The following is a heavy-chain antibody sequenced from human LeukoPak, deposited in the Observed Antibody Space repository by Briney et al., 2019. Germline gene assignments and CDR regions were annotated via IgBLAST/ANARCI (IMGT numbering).Heavy chain of an antibody. V-gene: IGHV3-21*01. J-gene: IGHJ5*02. Sequence: GGSLRLSCAASGFMFNSYSMNWVRQAPGKGLEWVSSISSSSDYIYYADSVKGRFTISRDNAKNSLYLQMNSLRAEDTAVYYCGRDLNVWGGNRYGDNWFDPWGQGTLVTVSS. D-gene: IGHD3-16*02. CDR1: GFMFNSYS. CDR2: ISSSSDYI. CDR3: GRDLNVWGGNRYGDNWFDP.